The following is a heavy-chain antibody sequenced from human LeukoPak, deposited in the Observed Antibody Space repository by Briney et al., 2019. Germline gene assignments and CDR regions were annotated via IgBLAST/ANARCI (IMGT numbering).Heavy chain of an antibody. D-gene: IGHD6-13*01. CDR1: GGSFSGYY. CDR2: INHSGST. V-gene: IGHV4-34*01. Sequence: SETLSLTCAVYGGSFSGYYWTWIRQPPGKGLEWIGEINHSGSTNYNPSLKSRVTISVDTSKNQFSLKLSSVTAADTAVYYCARASAAGTPQDWGQGTLVTVSS. J-gene: IGHJ4*02. CDR3: ARASAAGTPQD.